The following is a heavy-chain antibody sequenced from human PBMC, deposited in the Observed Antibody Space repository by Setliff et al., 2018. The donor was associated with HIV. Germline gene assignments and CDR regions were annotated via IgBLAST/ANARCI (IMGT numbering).Heavy chain of an antibody. J-gene: IGHJ5*02. D-gene: IGHD3-3*01. CDR3: ARGRIRTDFWSTYYRGWFDP. CDR2: IDHSGST. V-gene: IGHV4-34*01. CDR1: GGAFSGYY. Sequence: SEPLSLPCALYGGAFSGYYWNWVRQPPGRGLERIGEIDHSGSTNYNPSLKSRVTISVDTSNNTFSLKLTSVTAAETAVYYCARGRIRTDFWSTYYRGWFDPWGQGTLVTVSS.